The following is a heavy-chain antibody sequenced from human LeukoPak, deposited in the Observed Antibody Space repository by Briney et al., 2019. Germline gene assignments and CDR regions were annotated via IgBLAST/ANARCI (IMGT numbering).Heavy chain of an antibody. Sequence: PGGSLRLSCAASGFTVSSNYMSWVRQAPGKGLEWVSVIXSGXXXXXADSVKXXXTISRDNSKNTLYLQMNSLRAEDTAVYYCARDSMDVWGQGTTVTVSS. CDR3: ARDSMDV. CDR1: GFTVSSNY. J-gene: IGHJ6*02. V-gene: IGHV3-53*01. CDR2: IXSGXXX.